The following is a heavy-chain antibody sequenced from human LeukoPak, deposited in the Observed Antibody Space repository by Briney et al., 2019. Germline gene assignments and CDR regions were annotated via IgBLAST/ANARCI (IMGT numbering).Heavy chain of an antibody. V-gene: IGHV3-21*01. CDR3: ASEVVVPAALDY. Sequence: GGSLRLSCAASGFIFSSYSMNWVRQAPGKGLDWLSSISSSISYIYYADSVKGRFTISRDNAKNSLYLQMNSLRAEDTAVYYCASEVVVPAALDYWGQGTLVTVSS. CDR1: GFIFSSYS. D-gene: IGHD2-2*01. CDR2: ISSSISYI. J-gene: IGHJ4*02.